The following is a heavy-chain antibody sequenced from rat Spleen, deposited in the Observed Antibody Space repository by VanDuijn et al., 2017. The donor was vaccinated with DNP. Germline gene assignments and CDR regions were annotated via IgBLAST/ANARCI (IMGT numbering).Heavy chain of an antibody. CDR3: AKGTPQYYFDY. V-gene: IGHV5-22*01. Sequence: EVQLVESGGGLVQPGRSMKLSCAASGFTFSNYDMAWVRQAPTKGLEWVASISYDGSSTYYPDSVKGRFTISRDNAKSTLYLQMNSLRSEDTATYYCAKGTPQYYFDYWGQGVMVTVSS. J-gene: IGHJ2*01. D-gene: IGHD1-5*01. CDR1: GFTFSNYD. CDR2: ISYDGSST.